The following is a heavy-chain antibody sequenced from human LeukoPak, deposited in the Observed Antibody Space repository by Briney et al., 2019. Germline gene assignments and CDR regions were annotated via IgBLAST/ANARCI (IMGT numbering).Heavy chain of an antibody. J-gene: IGHJ4*02. V-gene: IGHV4-38-2*02. D-gene: IGHD6-13*01. CDR1: GYSISSGYY. Sequence: SETLSLTCNVSGYSISSGYYWAWIRQSPGKGLEWIGSIYHSGGTYYNPSLKSRVTMSVDTSKKQFSLNLSSVTAADTAVYYCATTPREYSSTWYYFDYWGQGILVTVSS. CDR3: ATTPREYSSTWYYFDY. CDR2: IYHSGGT.